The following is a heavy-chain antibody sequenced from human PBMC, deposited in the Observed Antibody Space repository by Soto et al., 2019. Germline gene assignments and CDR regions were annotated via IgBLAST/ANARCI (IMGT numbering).Heavy chain of an antibody. D-gene: IGHD3-9*01. CDR3: AKVYYDILSGYPAAFDY. CDR2: IYYSGST. J-gene: IGHJ4*02. V-gene: IGHV4-61*01. CDR1: GGSVSSGSYY. Sequence: SETLSLTCTVSGGSVSSGSYYWSWIRQPPGKGLEWIGYIYYSGSTNYNPSLKSRVTISVDTSKNQFSLKLSSVTAADTAVYYCAKVYYDILSGYPAAFDYWGQGTLVTVSS.